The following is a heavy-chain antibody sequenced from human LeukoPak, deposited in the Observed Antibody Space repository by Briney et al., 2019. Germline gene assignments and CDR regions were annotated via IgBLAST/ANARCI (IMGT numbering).Heavy chain of an antibody. CDR1: GFTFSDYS. V-gene: IGHV3-48*04. CDR2: VGISSGNT. CDR3: ARDHRYAFDN. J-gene: IGHJ4*02. Sequence: GGSLRLSCAASGFTFSDYSMNWVRQAPGKGLEWISYVGISSGNTKYADSVKGRFTISGDSAKNSVFLLMNNLRADDTAVYYCARDHRYAFDNWGQGTLVTVSS. D-gene: IGHD5-12*01.